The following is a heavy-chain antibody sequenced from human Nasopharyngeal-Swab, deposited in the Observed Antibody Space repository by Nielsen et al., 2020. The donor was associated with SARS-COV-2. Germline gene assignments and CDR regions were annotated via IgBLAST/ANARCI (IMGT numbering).Heavy chain of an antibody. V-gene: IGHV4-4*02. Sequence: SETLSLTCAVSGGSISSNWWSWVRQPPGKGLEWIGEIYHSGSTNYNPSLKSRVTISVDKSKNQFSLKLSSVTAADTAVYYCARAPRPRYFDLWGRGTLVTVSS. CDR3: ARAPRPRYFDL. CDR1: GGSISSNW. CDR2: IYHSGST. J-gene: IGHJ2*01.